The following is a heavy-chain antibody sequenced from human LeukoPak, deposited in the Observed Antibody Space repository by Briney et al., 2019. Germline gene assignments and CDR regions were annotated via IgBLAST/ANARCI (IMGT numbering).Heavy chain of an antibody. J-gene: IGHJ4*02. Sequence: PGRSLRLSCAASGFTISTYGMHWVRQAPGKGLEWVALISHDGSDKNYADSVKGRFTISRDNSNSTLYLQMDSLRGDDAAVYYCAKAVGSISWSFDYWGQGTLVTVSS. D-gene: IGHD6-13*01. V-gene: IGHV3-30*18. CDR3: AKAVGSISWSFDY. CDR1: GFTISTYG. CDR2: ISHDGSDK.